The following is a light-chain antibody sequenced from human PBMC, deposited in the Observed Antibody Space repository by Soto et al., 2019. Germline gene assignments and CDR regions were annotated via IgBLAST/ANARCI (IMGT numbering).Light chain of an antibody. J-gene: IGKJ1*01. Sequence: DIQMTQSPSSLAASVGDRVTITCRASQNGTKYLHWYQQKPGKVPRLLIYAASKLQSGTPSRCGASGSGGEYNFTISRLHSEDRARYFCQQSYTSPWTCGPGTNVEL. CDR3: QQSYTSPWT. CDR1: QNGTKY. CDR2: AAS. V-gene: IGKV1-39*01.